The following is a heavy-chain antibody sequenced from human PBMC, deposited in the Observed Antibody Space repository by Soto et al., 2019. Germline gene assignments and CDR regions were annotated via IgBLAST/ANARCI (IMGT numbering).Heavy chain of an antibody. J-gene: IGHJ1*01. CDR1: GYSVTSYW. CDR3: ARHYYGDYAIEYFQH. D-gene: IGHD4-17*01. CDR2: IDPSDSYT. V-gene: IGHV5-10-1*01. Sequence: PGESLKISCKGSGYSVTSYWISWVRQMHGKGLEWMGRIDPSDSYTNYSPSFQGHVTISADKSISTAYLQWSSLKASDTAMYYCARHYYGDYAIEYFQHWGQGTLVTVSS.